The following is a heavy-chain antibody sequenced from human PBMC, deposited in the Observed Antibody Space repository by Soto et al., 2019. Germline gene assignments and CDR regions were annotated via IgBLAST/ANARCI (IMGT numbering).Heavy chain of an antibody. D-gene: IGHD5-12*01. CDR3: AKDSGWLHYY. CDR1: GFTFSSSG. CDR2: ITDGGGST. J-gene: IGHJ4*02. Sequence: LRLSCAASGFTFSSSGMSWVRQAPGKGLEWVSGITDGGGSTYYVDSVKGRFTISRDNSKNTLSLEMNSLRAEDTAVYYCAKDSGWLHYYWGQGTLVTVSS. V-gene: IGHV3-23*01.